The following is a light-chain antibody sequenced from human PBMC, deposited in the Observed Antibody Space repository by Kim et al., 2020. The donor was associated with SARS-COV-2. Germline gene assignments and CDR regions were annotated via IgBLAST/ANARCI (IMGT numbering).Light chain of an antibody. Sequence: EIVMTQSPATLSVSPGARATLSCRASQSVSSNLAWYQQKPGQAPRLLIYGASTRATGIPARFSGSGSGTEFTLTISSLQSEDFAVYYCQQYNNWPYTFGQGTKLEI. J-gene: IGKJ2*01. CDR1: QSVSSN. V-gene: IGKV3-15*01. CDR2: GAS. CDR3: QQYNNWPYT.